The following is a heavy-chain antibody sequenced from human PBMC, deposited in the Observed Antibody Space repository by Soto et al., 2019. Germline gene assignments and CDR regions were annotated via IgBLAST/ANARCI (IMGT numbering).Heavy chain of an antibody. CDR3: AREIGGGNFDY. D-gene: IGHD3-10*01. CDR1: GGSVSNYC. J-gene: IGHJ4*02. CDR2: IYHSGT. Sequence: SSETLSLTCTVSGGSVSNYCWSWIRQPPGKGLEWIAYIYHSGTNYNPSLKSRVTISVDTSKNHFSLKLSSVTAADTAVYYCAREIGGGNFDYWGQGTLVTVSS. V-gene: IGHV4-59*02.